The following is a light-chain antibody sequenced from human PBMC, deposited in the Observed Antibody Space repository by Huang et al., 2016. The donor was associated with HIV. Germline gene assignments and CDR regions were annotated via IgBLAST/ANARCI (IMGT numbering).Light chain of an antibody. CDR3: QQSYSTPYT. Sequence: DIQMTQSPSSLSASVGDRVTITCRASRTIGDFLNWYQQKPGQATQLLIYAASILQSGVPEKFSGSGSGTDFTLTISSLEIEDFATYYCQQSYSTPYTFGQGTNLEI. CDR2: AAS. J-gene: IGKJ2*01. V-gene: IGKV1-39*01. CDR1: RTIGDF.